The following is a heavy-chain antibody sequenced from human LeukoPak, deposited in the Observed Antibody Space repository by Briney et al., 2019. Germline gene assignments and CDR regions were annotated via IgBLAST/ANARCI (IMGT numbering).Heavy chain of an antibody. Sequence: GGSLRLSCAASGFTFNDYFMSWVRQAPGKGLEWVSYISSDGPTIYYADSVKGRFTISRDNAKNSLYLQMNSLRAGDTAVYYCARDGNDSSGPWDYWGQGTLVTVSS. D-gene: IGHD3-22*01. V-gene: IGHV3-11*04. CDR2: ISSDGPTI. CDR1: GFTFNDYF. CDR3: ARDGNDSSGPWDY. J-gene: IGHJ4*02.